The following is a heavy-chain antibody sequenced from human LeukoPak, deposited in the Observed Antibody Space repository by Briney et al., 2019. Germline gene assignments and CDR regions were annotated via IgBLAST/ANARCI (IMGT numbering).Heavy chain of an antibody. Sequence: SETLSLTCTVPGGSISSSSYYWGWIRQPPGKGLEWIGSIYYSGSTYYNPSLKSRVTISVDTSKNQFSLKLSSVTAADTAVYYCARQGSGSYRSYFDYWGQGTLVTVSS. J-gene: IGHJ4*02. D-gene: IGHD1-26*01. CDR2: IYYSGST. CDR3: ARQGSGSYRSYFDY. CDR1: GGSISSSSYY. V-gene: IGHV4-39*01.